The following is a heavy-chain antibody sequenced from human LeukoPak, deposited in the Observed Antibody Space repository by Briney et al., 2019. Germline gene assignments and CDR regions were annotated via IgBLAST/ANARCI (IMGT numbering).Heavy chain of an antibody. CDR2: INYSGST. D-gene: IGHD1-1*01. V-gene: IGHV4-59*01. J-gene: IGHJ3*02. CDR1: GGSITNSY. CDR3: ARDPLSTNDFDI. Sequence: SETLSLTCTVSGGSITNSYWNWIRQSPGKGLEWVGYINYSGSTNYNPSLKSRVTISVDTSKNQFSLKLSSVTAADTAVYFCARDPLSTNDFDIWGQGTMVTVSS.